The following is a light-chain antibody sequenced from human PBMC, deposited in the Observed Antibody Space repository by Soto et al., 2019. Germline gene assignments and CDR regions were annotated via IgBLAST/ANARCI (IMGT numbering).Light chain of an antibody. CDR3: QQYGSSPGLFT. Sequence: EIVLTQSPGTLSLSQGERATLPCRASQSISSSYLAWYQQKPGQAPRLLIYGASTRAPGIPDRFSGSGSGTDFTLTISRLEPEDFAVYYCQQYGSSPGLFTFGPGTKVDIK. V-gene: IGKV3-20*01. J-gene: IGKJ3*01. CDR1: QSISSSY. CDR2: GAS.